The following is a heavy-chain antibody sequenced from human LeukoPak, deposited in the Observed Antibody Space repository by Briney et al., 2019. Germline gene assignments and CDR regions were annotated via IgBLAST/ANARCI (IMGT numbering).Heavy chain of an antibody. J-gene: IGHJ4*02. D-gene: IGHD3-10*01. CDR3: ARHHYSEYYFDY. Sequence: GGSLRLPCAASGFTFSSYGMHWVRQAPGKGLEWVAVIWYDGSNKYYADSVKGRFTISRDNSKNTLYLQMNSLRAEDTAVYYCARHHYSEYYFDYWGQGTLVTVSS. CDR2: IWYDGSNK. CDR1: GFTFSSYG. V-gene: IGHV3-33*01.